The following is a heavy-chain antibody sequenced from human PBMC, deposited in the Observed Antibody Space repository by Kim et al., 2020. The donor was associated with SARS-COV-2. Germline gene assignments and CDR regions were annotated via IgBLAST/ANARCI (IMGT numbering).Heavy chain of an antibody. CDR1: GFSVSGDY. J-gene: IGHJ5*02. V-gene: IGHV3-66*04. CDR2: IHTGGAT. Sequence: GGSLRLSCAVSGFSVSGDYMNWVRQAPGKGLECVSVIHTGGATFYADSGKGRFTISRDSSKNTLYLQMNSLRVEDTAVYYCARHDWFDPWGQGTLVTVSS. CDR3: ARHDWFDP.